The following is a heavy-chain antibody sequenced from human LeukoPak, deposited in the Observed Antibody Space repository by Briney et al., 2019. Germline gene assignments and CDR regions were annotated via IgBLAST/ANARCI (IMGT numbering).Heavy chain of an antibody. J-gene: IGHJ4*02. CDR3: ARDSYCSGGSCSSYFDY. CDR1: GFTFSSYW. V-gene: IGHV3-7*01. D-gene: IGHD2-15*01. Sequence: GGSLRLSCAASGFTFSSYWMSWVRQAPGKGLEWVVNIKQDGSEKYYVDSVKGRFTISRDNAKNSLYLQMNSLRAEDTAVYYCARDSYCSGGSCSSYFDYWGQGTLVTVSS. CDR2: IKQDGSEK.